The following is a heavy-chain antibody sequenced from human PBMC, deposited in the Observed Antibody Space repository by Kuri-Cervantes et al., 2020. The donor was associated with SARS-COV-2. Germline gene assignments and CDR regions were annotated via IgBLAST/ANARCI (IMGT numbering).Heavy chain of an antibody. CDR2: ISSSSSTI. CDR1: GGSFSGYY. V-gene: IGHV3-11*04. CDR3: ARDANYGSRLPRKFDY. D-gene: IGHD5-12*01. Sequence: GGSLRLSCAVYGGSFSGYYWSWIRQAPGKGLEWVSYISSSSSTIYYADSVKGRFTISRDNAKNSLYLQMNSLRDEDTAVYYCARDANYGSRLPRKFDYWGQGTLVTVSS. J-gene: IGHJ4*02.